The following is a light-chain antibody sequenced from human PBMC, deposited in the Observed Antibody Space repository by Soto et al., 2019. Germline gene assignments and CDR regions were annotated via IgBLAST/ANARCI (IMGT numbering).Light chain of an antibody. CDR1: QXLLHTSGDNY. V-gene: IGKV2-28*01. Sequence: EIVMTQSPLSLSVTPGDPASISCXSSQXLLHTSGDNYLDWYLQRPGQSPQLLIYLGSKRASGVSDRFSGSGSGTRFTLRISRVEAEDVGFYYCMQAQQIPRTFGQGTKVDIK. CDR3: MQAQQIPRT. J-gene: IGKJ1*01. CDR2: LGS.